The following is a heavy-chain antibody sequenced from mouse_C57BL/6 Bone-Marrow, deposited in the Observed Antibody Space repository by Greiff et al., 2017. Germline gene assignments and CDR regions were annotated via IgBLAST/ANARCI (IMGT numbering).Heavy chain of an antibody. V-gene: IGHV1-74*01. J-gene: IGHJ3*01. CDR3: SISPRITTGVWFAY. CDR1: GYTFTSYW. D-gene: IGHD2-4*01. CDR2: IHPSDSDT. Sequence: QVQLKQPGAELVKPGASVKVSCKASGYTFTSYWMHWVKQRPGQGLEWIGRIHPSDSDTNYNQKFKGKATLTVDKSSSTAYMQLSSLTSEDSAVYYCSISPRITTGVWFAYWGQGTLVTVSA.